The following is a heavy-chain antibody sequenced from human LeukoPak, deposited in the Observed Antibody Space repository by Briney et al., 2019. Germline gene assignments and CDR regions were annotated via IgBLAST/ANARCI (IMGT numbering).Heavy chain of an antibody. CDR3: ARSALLDY. J-gene: IGHJ4*02. Sequence: GESLKISCRGSGYSFNTYWIGWVRQMPGKGLEWMGIIYPGDSDTRYSPSFQGQVTISADKSISTAYLQWNSLKASDSAMYYCARSALLDYWGQGTLVTVSS. CDR1: GYSFNTYW. V-gene: IGHV5-51*01. CDR2: IYPGDSDT.